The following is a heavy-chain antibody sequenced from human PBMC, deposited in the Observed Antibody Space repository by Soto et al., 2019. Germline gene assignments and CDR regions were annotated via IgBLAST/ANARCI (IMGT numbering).Heavy chain of an antibody. CDR1: GFTFSSYG. Sequence: QVQLVESGGGVVQPGRSLRLSCAASGFTFSSYGMHWVRQAPGKGLEWVAVIWYDGSNKYYADSVKGRFTIPRDNSKNTLYQQMNRLRAEDTAVYYCARDEGPIYYDSSGYSPPRYYYYGMDVWGQGTTVTVS. V-gene: IGHV3-33*01. D-gene: IGHD3-22*01. CDR3: ARDEGPIYYDSSGYSPPRYYYYGMDV. CDR2: IWYDGSNK. J-gene: IGHJ6*02.